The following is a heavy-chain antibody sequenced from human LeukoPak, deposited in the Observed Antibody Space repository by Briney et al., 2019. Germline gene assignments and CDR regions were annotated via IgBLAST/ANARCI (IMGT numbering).Heavy chain of an antibody. J-gene: IGHJ6*02. CDR3: ARAPPDYYDSSGYLYYYYYYGMDV. D-gene: IGHD3-22*01. Sequence: PGGSLRLSCAASGFTFSSYSMNWVRQAPGKGLEWVSSISSSSSYIYYADSVKGRFTISRDNAKNSLYLQMNSLRAEDTAVYYCARAPPDYYDSSGYLYYYYYYGMDVWGQGTTVTVSS. CDR1: GFTFSSYS. CDR2: ISSSSSYI. V-gene: IGHV3-21*01.